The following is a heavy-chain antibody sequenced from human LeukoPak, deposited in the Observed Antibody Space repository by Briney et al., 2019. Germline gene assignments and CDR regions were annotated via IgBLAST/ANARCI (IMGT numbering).Heavy chain of an antibody. D-gene: IGHD3-3*01. V-gene: IGHV1-8*01. CDR1: GYTFTSYD. Sequence: ASVKVSCKASGYTFTSYDINWVRQATGQGLEWMGWMNPNSGNTGYVQKFQGRVTMTRNTSISTAYMELSSLRSEDTAVYYCARGRDYDFWSGYYFDYWGQGTLVTVSS. CDR2: MNPNSGNT. J-gene: IGHJ4*02. CDR3: ARGRDYDFWSGYYFDY.